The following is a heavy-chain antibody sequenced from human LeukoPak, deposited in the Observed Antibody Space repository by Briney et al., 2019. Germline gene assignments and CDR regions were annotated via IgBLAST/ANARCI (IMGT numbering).Heavy chain of an antibody. CDR2: ISGDGTNT. Sequence: PGGSLRLSCAASGFTFGTSAMSWVRQAPGKGLEWVSAISGDGTNTYYADSVKGRFTISRDNSKNTLYLQMNSLRAEDTAVYYCAKQLDSSGYNVFDYWGQGTLVTVSS. V-gene: IGHV3-23*01. CDR3: AKQLDSSGYNVFDY. D-gene: IGHD3-22*01. CDR1: GFTFGTSA. J-gene: IGHJ4*02.